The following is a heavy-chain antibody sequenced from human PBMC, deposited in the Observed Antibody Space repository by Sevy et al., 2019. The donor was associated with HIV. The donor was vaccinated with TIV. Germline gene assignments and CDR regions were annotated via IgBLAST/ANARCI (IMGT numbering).Heavy chain of an antibody. CDR2: INHSGST. J-gene: IGHJ4*02. D-gene: IGHD5-12*01. CDR3: ARGKVDIVATFNFDY. Sequence: SDTLSLTCAVYGGSFSGYYWSWIRQPPGKGLEWIGEINHSGSTNYNPSLKSRVTISVDTSKNQFSLKLSSVTAADTAVYYCARGKVDIVATFNFDYWGQGTLVTVSS. V-gene: IGHV4-34*01. CDR1: GGSFSGYY.